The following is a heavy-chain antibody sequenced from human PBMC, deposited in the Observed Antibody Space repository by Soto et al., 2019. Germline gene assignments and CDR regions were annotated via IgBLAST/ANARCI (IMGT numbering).Heavy chain of an antibody. D-gene: IGHD2-15*01. Sequence: AASVKVSCKASGYTFTSYGISWVRQAPGQGLEWMGWISAYNGNTNYAQKLQGRVTMTTDTSTSTAYMELRSLRSDDTAVYYCARGHIVVVVADTGFDYWGQGTLVTVSS. J-gene: IGHJ4*02. CDR1: GYTFTSYG. CDR3: ARGHIVVVVADTGFDY. CDR2: ISAYNGNT. V-gene: IGHV1-18*01.